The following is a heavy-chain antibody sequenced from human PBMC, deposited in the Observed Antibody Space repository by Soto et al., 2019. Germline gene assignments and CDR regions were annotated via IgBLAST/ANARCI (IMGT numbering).Heavy chain of an antibody. CDR2: IIPFHGVT. CDR3: TRDGEITVSTWSFGGF. J-gene: IGHJ4*02. Sequence: QVQLVQSGAEVKKPGSSVKVSCKASGGTFSPYTINWVRQAPGQGLEWMGRIIPFHGVTNYAQKFQARVTITADKSTSTAYMELSGLRFEDTARYYCTRDGEITVSTWSFGGFWGRGTLVTVSS. V-gene: IGHV1-69*08. D-gene: IGHD3-10*01. CDR1: GGTFSPYT.